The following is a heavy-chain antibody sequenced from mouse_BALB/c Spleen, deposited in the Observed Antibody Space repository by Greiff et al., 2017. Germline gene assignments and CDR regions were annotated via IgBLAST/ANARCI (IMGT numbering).Heavy chain of an antibody. J-gene: IGHJ4*01. D-gene: IGHD2-3*01. Sequence: VQLKESGPELMKPGASVKISCKASGYSFTSYYMHWVKQSHGKSLEWIGYIDPFNGGTSYNQKFKGKATMTVDKSSSTAYMHLSSLTSEDSAVYYCGRGDGYSLYAMDYWGQGTSVTVSS. CDR2: IDPFNGGT. CDR3: GRGDGYSLYAMDY. CDR1: GYSFTSYY. V-gene: IGHV1S135*01.